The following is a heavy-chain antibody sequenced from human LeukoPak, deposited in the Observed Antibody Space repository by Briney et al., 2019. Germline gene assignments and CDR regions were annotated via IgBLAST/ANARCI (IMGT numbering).Heavy chain of an antibody. V-gene: IGHV1-69*05. CDR2: IIPIFGTA. J-gene: IGHJ6*03. CDR3: ARDSRVVTDYYYYMDV. Sequence: SVKVSCKASGYTFTSYGISWVRQAPGQGLEWMEGIIPIFGTANYAQKFQGRVTITTDESTSTAYMELSSLRSEDTAVYYCARDSRVVTDYYYYMDVWGKGTTVTVSS. CDR1: GYTFTSYG. D-gene: IGHD3-22*01.